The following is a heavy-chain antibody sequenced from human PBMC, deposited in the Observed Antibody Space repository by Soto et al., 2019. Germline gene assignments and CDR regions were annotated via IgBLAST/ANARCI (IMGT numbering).Heavy chain of an antibody. CDR2: IYYSGST. D-gene: IGHD3-3*02. CDR1: GGSISRYY. V-gene: IGHV4-59*01. J-gene: IGHJ6*02. Sequence: PSETLSLTCTVSGGSISRYYWSWIRQPPGKGLEWIGYIYYSGSTNYNPSLKSRVTISVDTSKNQFSLKLSSVTAADTAVYYCARDRPIFGVVNYYYYGMDVWGPGTTVTVSS. CDR3: ARDRPIFGVVNYYYYGMDV.